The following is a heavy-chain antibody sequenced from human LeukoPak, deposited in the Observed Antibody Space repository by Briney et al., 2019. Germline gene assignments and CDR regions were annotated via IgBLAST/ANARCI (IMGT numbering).Heavy chain of an antibody. CDR1: GFIVSSNY. Sequence: GGSLRLSCAASGFIVSSNYMTWVRQAPGRGLEWVSVIHGSGNTYYADSVKGRFTISRDNSKNTVYLQMNSLRAEDTAIYYCARGGVLGSENYSIYSYWGQGTLVTVSS. J-gene: IGHJ4*02. CDR3: ARGGVLGSENYSIYSY. CDR2: IHGSGNT. D-gene: IGHD3-10*02. V-gene: IGHV3-53*01.